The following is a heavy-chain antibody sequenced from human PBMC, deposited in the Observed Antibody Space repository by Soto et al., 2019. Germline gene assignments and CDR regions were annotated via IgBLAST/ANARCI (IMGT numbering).Heavy chain of an antibody. D-gene: IGHD3-22*01. CDR2: ISAYNGNT. Sequence: QVQLVQSGAEVKKPGASVKVSCKASGYTFTSYGISWVRQAPGQGLEWMGWISAYNGNTNYAQKLQGRVTMTTDTSTSTAYMELTSLRSADTAVYYCARDLDSSGIGGDAFHIWGQGTMVTVSS. CDR3: ARDLDSSGIGGDAFHI. CDR1: GYTFTSYG. V-gene: IGHV1-18*01. J-gene: IGHJ3*02.